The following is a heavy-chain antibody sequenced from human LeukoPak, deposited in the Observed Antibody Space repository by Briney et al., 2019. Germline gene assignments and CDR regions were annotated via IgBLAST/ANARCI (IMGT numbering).Heavy chain of an antibody. CDR1: GFTFRSYW. Sequence: GGSLRLSCAASGFTFRSYWMTWVRQAPGMGLEWVANIKQDGSEKHYVDSVKGRFTISRDNAKNSLYLQMNSLRAEDTAVYYCARDPVTRFTGSPPYWGQGTLVTVSS. J-gene: IGHJ4*02. D-gene: IGHD1-1*01. CDR2: IKQDGSEK. CDR3: ARDPVTRFTGSPPY. V-gene: IGHV3-7*01.